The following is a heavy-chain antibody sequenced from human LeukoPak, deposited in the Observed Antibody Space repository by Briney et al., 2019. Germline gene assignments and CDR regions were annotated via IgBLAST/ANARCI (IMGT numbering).Heavy chain of an antibody. J-gene: IGHJ6*02. Sequence: GGSLRLSCAAFGFTFSSYEMNWVRQAPGKGLEWVSYISSSGSTIYYADSVKGRFTISRDNAKNSLYLQMNSLRAEDTAVYYCARDLLRFLEWLPLWDYGMDVWGQGTTVTVSS. CDR1: GFTFSSYE. CDR2: ISSSGSTI. CDR3: ARDLLRFLEWLPLWDYGMDV. V-gene: IGHV3-48*03. D-gene: IGHD3-3*01.